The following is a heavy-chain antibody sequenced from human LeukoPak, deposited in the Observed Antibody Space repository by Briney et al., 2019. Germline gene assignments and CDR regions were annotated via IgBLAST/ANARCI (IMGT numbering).Heavy chain of an antibody. D-gene: IGHD2-8*01. CDR1: GGSISSYY. CDR3: AKDQYIVLMVYAMGLDY. CDR2: IYYSGST. J-gene: IGHJ4*02. V-gene: IGHV4-59*12. Sequence: PSETLSLTCTVSGGSISSYYWSWIRQPPGKGLEWIGYIYYSGSTNYNPSLKSRVTISVDTSKNQFSLKLSSVTAADTAVYYCAKDQYIVLMVYAMGLDYWGQGTLVTVSS.